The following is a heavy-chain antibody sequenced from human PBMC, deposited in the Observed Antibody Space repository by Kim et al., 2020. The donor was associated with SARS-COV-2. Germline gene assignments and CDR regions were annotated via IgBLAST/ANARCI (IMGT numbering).Heavy chain of an antibody. Sequence: SETLSLTCTVSGGSISSSSYYWGWIRQPPGKGLEWIGSIYYSGSTYYNPSLKSRVTISVDTSKNQFSLKLSSVTAADTAVYYCARPPRGVYRYFDLWGRGTLVTVSS. CDR2: IYYSGST. CDR3: ARPPRGVYRYFDL. CDR1: GGSISSSSYY. J-gene: IGHJ2*01. D-gene: IGHD2-2*02. V-gene: IGHV4-39*01.